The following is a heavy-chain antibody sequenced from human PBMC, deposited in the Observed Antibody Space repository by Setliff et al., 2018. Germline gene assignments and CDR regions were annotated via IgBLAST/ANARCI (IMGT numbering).Heavy chain of an antibody. CDR3: ARDQTGDGVRFDY. CDR2: INPNSGGT. CDR1: GYTFGAHY. D-gene: IGHD7-27*01. V-gene: IGHV1-2*02. Sequence: GASVKVSCKASGYTFGAHYIHWVRQAPGQGFEWMGWINPNSGGTNYAQKFQGRVTMTRDTSISTAYMELSRLRSDDTAVYYCARDQTGDGVRFDYWGQGTLVTVSS. J-gene: IGHJ4*02.